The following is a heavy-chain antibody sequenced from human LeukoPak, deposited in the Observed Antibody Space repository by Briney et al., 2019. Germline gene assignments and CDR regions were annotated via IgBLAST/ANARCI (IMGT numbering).Heavy chain of an antibody. V-gene: IGHV3-23*01. J-gene: IGHJ6*03. Sequence: GGPLRLSCAASGFSVRTTYMSWVRQAPGKGLEWVSAISGSGGSTYYADSVKGRFTISRDNSKNTLFLQMNSLRAEDTAIYYCAKNGDRGAYCSGGSCYPYYYYNMDVWGKGTTVTISS. CDR3: AKNGDRGAYCSGGSCYPYYYYNMDV. CDR2: ISGSGGST. D-gene: IGHD2-15*01. CDR1: GFSVRTTY.